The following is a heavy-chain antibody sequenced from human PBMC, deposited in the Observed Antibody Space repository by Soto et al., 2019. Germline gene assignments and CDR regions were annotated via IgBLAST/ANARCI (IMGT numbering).Heavy chain of an antibody. CDR3: AKDADIVAKIFPRRFDY. D-gene: IGHD5-12*01. CDR1: GFTFSTYA. Sequence: EVQLLESGGGLVQPGGSLRLSCAASGFTFSTYAISWVRQAPGKGLEWVSAISGGDSSTYYADSVKGRFTISRDNSKNTLYLQLNRLRAEDTAVYYCAKDADIVAKIFPRRFDYWGQGTLVTVSS. J-gene: IGHJ4*02. CDR2: ISGGDSST. V-gene: IGHV3-23*01.